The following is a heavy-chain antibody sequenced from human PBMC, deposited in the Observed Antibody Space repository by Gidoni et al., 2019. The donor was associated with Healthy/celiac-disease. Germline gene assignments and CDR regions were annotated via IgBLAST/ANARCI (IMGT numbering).Heavy chain of an antibody. V-gene: IGHV1-2*02. CDR2: INPNSGGT. J-gene: IGHJ4*02. Sequence: QVQLVQSGAEVKKPGASVKVSCKASGYTFTGYYMHWVRQAPGQGLEWMGWINPNSGGTNYAQKCQGRVNMTRDTSISTAYMELSRLRSDDTAVYYCARDSDDATRTRYSSSWSDWGQGTLVTVSS. CDR3: ARDSDDATRTRYSSSWSD. CDR1: GYTFTGYY. D-gene: IGHD6-13*01.